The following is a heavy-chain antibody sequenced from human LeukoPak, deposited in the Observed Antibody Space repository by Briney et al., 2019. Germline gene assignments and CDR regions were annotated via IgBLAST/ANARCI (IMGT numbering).Heavy chain of an antibody. CDR1: GDSINNNNYY. CDR2: IYYNGRT. CDR3: ARGWLQFYY. V-gene: IGHV4-39*02. D-gene: IGHD5-24*01. J-gene: IGHJ4*02. Sequence: SETLSLTCTVSGDSINNNNYYWGWIRQPPGKGLEWIGNIYYNGRTYYRPSLKSRGTISVDTSNNQFSLRLSSVTAADTAVYYCARGWLQFYYWGQGTLVTVSS.